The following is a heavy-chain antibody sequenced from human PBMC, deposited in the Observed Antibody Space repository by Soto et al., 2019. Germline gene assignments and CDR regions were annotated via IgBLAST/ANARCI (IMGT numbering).Heavy chain of an antibody. CDR3: ARDKGARKLGYFDY. D-gene: IGHD7-27*01. CDR1: GFTFSSYG. J-gene: IGHJ4*02. CDR2: IWYDGSNK. Sequence: SLRLSCAASGFTFSSYGMHWVRQAPGKGLEWVAVIWYDGSNKYYADSVEGRFTISRDNSKNTLYLQMNSLRAEDTAVYYCARDKGARKLGYFDYWGQGTLVTVSS. V-gene: IGHV3-33*01.